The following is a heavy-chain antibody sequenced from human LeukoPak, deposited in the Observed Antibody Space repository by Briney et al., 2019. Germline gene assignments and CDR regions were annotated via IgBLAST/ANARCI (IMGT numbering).Heavy chain of an antibody. V-gene: IGHV4-34*01. D-gene: IGHD6-6*01. CDR2: INHSGST. J-gene: IGHJ4*02. CDR1: GLSFSGYY. CDR3: ARWGSSSSGDFDY. Sequence: SETLSLTCAGYGLSFSGYYWSWIRPPPGKGLEWIGEINHSGSTNYNPSLKSRVTISVDTSKNQFSLKLSSVTAADTAVYYCARWGSSSSGDFDYWGQGTLVTVSS.